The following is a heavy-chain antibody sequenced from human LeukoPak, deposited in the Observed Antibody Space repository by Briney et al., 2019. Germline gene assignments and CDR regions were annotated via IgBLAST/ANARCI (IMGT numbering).Heavy chain of an antibody. CDR1: GYTFTGYY. J-gene: IGHJ4*02. V-gene: IGHV1-2*02. Sequence: GSVKVSCKASGYTFTGYYMHWVRQAPGQGLEWMGWINPNSGGTNYAQKFQGRVTMTRDTSISTACMELSRLRSDDTAVYYCARSYDFWSGYYSFWGQGTLVTVSS. CDR2: INPNSGGT. D-gene: IGHD3-3*01. CDR3: ARSYDFWSGYYSF.